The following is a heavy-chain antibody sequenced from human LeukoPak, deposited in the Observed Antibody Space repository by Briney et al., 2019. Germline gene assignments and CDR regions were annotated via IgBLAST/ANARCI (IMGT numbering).Heavy chain of an antibody. J-gene: IGHJ4*02. CDR3: AREEYSSGWYRGYYFDY. CDR2: VYTSGST. D-gene: IGHD6-19*01. Sequence: SETLSLTCTVSGGSISSGDYYWSWIRQPAGKGLEWIGRVYTSGSTNYNPSLQSRVTISVDTSKNQFSLKLSSVTAADTAVYYCAREEYSSGWYRGYYFDYWGQGTLVTVSS. V-gene: IGHV4-61*02. CDR1: GGSISSGDYY.